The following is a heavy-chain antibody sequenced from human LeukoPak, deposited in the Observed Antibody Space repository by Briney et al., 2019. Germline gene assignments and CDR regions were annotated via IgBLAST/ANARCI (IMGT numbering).Heavy chain of an antibody. Sequence: ASVKVSCKVSGYTLTELSMHWVRQAPGKGLEWMGSFDPENGETIYAQNFQGRVTMTADTSTDTAYMELSSLRSEDTAVYYCARAYCSGGSCYSTNWFDPWGQGTLVTVSS. J-gene: IGHJ5*02. CDR2: FDPENGET. CDR3: ARAYCSGGSCYSTNWFDP. V-gene: IGHV1-24*01. D-gene: IGHD2-15*01. CDR1: GYTLTELS.